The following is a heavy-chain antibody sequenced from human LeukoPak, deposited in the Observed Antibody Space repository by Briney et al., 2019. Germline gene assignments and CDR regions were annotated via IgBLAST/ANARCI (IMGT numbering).Heavy chain of an antibody. D-gene: IGHD3-3*01. J-gene: IGHJ4*02. Sequence: ASVKVSCKASGYTFTSYGISWVRQAPGQGLEWMGWISAYNGNTNYAQKLQGRVTMTTDTSTSTAYMELRSLRSDDTAVYYCARDPPYYDFWSGYYTCFDYWGQGTLDTVSS. CDR1: GYTFTSYG. CDR2: ISAYNGNT. V-gene: IGHV1-18*01. CDR3: ARDPPYYDFWSGYYTCFDY.